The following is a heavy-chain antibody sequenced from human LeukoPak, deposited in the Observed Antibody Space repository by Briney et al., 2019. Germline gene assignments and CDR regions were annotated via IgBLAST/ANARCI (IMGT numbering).Heavy chain of an antibody. V-gene: IGHV4-30-4*01. CDR1: GGSISSGDYY. CDR2: MYYSGST. Sequence: KPSQTLSLTCTVSGGSISSGDYYWSWIRQPPGKGLEWIAYMYYSGSTYYNPSLKSRVTMSADTSKNQLSLKLSSVTAADTAVYYCARPYYYDSRIDPWGQGILVTASS. D-gene: IGHD3-22*01. J-gene: IGHJ5*02. CDR3: ARPYYYDSRIDP.